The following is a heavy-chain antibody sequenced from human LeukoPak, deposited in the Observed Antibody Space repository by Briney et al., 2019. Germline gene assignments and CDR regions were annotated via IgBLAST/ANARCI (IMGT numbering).Heavy chain of an antibody. D-gene: IGHD1-26*01. Sequence: GRSLRLSCGASGFTFSHFWMTWVRQAPGQGLEWVANIKEDGTQTYYVDAVKGRFTISRDDAKSSVYLQMNSLISEDRAVYYCVRAGWELDYWGQRILVTVSS. J-gene: IGHJ4*02. CDR1: GFTFSHFW. CDR3: VRAGWELDY. CDR2: IKEDGTQT. V-gene: IGHV3-7*01.